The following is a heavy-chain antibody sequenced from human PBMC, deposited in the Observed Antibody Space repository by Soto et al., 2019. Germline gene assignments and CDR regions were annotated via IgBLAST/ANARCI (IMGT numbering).Heavy chain of an antibody. CDR2: ISDSGGT. Sequence: QEELQMSGPGLVKPSGTLSLTCAVSADSLSKTNWWSWVRLPPGKGLEWIGEISDSGGTKYNPSPRRRVAISIDKNHNQLSLNLNSVTAADTAMYYCVRHSGWALDYWGQGTLVTVSS. J-gene: IGHJ4*02. CDR1: ADSLSKTNW. CDR3: VRHSGWALDY. D-gene: IGHD6-19*01. V-gene: IGHV4-4*02.